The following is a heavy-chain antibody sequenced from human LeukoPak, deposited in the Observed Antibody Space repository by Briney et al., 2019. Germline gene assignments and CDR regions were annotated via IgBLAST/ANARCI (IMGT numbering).Heavy chain of an antibody. CDR1: GCTFSSYA. CDR3: ASGPYDGTYYGVY. V-gene: IGHV1-69*04. D-gene: IGHD1-26*01. Sequence: SVTVYCKASGCTFSSYAIIWMRQAPGPALEWMGRIVPILDVTHYAQKFQCRVTITADTSTGTAYMELNSLTSEDTAVYYCASGPYDGTYYGVYWGQGTVVTVSS. CDR2: IVPILDVT. J-gene: IGHJ4*02.